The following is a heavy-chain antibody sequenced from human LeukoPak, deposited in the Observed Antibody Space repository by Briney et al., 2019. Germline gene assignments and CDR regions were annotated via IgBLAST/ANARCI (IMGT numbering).Heavy chain of an antibody. J-gene: IGHJ6*03. CDR1: GYSISSGYY. V-gene: IGHV4-38-2*02. Sequence: SETLSLTCTVSGYSISSGYYWGWIRQPPGKGLEWIGSIYHSGSTYYNPSLKSRVTISVDTSKNQFSLKLRSVTAADTAVYYCARARGYYYYMDVWGKGTTVTVSS. D-gene: IGHD3-10*01. CDR2: IYHSGST. CDR3: ARARGYYYYMDV.